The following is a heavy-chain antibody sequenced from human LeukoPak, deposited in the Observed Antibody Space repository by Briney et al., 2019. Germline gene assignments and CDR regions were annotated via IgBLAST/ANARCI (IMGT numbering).Heavy chain of an antibody. CDR2: INPNSGGT. CDR1: GYTFTGYY. CDR3: ARDAGGTVAGWFDP. Sequence: ASVKVSCKTSGYTFTGYYIHWVRQAPGQGLEWMGWINPNSGGTKYAQKFQGRVTMTRDTSISTAYMELTRLRSDDTAVYYCARDAGGTVAGWFDPWGQGTLVTVSS. V-gene: IGHV1-2*02. D-gene: IGHD6-19*01. J-gene: IGHJ5*02.